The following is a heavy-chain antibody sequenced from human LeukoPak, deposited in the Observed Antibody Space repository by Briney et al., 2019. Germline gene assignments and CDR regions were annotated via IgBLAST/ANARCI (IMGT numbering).Heavy chain of an antibody. Sequence: SGPTLVNPTQTLTLTCTFSGFSLSPSGVCVNWIRQPPGKALEWLARIDWYTDKYYSTSLKTRLTISKDTSKNQVVLTMTNMDPVDTASYFCARMGCGSYPNYFDYWGQGILVTVSS. V-gene: IGHV2-70*11. J-gene: IGHJ4*02. CDR1: GFSLSPSGVC. CDR3: ARMGCGSYPNYFDY. CDR2: IDWYTDK. D-gene: IGHD1-26*01.